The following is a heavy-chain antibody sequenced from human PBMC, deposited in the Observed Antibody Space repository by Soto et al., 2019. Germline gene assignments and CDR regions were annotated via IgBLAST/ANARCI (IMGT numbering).Heavy chain of an antibody. V-gene: IGHV4-59*01. J-gene: IGHJ6*02. CDR3: ARDLWGYCGADCYPLDV. D-gene: IGHD2-21*02. CDR1: GGSISSYY. CDR2: MYNTGST. Sequence: PSETRSLTCTVSGGSISSYYWSWIRQPPGEGLEWIGYMYNTGSTIYNPSLKSRVTISVDTSKNQFSLKLNSVTAADTAVYYCARDLWGYCGADCYPLDVWGQGTTVTVSS.